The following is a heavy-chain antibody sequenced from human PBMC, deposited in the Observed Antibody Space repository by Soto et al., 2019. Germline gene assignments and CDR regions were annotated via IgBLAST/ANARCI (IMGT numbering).Heavy chain of an antibody. Sequence: EVQLLASGGGLVQPGGSLRLSCAASVFTFSSYAMSWVRQAPGKGLEWVSAISGSGGSTYYADSVKGRFTISRDNSKNTLYLQMNSLSAEDTAVYYCAKSIVADDAFDIWGQGTMVTVSS. CDR2: ISGSGGST. J-gene: IGHJ3*02. V-gene: IGHV3-23*01. CDR3: AKSIVADDAFDI. D-gene: IGHD3-22*01. CDR1: VFTFSSYA.